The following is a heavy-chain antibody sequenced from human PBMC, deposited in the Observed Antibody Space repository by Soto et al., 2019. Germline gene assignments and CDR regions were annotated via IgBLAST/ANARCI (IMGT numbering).Heavy chain of an antibody. D-gene: IGHD3-10*01. CDR1: GFTFSSYS. J-gene: IGHJ4*02. V-gene: IGHV3-23*01. CDR3: AKGKYDASGSFYNNLDY. Sequence: GGSLRLSCAASGFTFSSYSMNWVRQAPGKGLEWVSAISGRGDTTYDADSVKGRFSISRDNSKNTLYVQMNSLRAEDTAVYYCAKGKYDASGSFYNNLDYWGQGTVVTVSS. CDR2: ISGRGDTT.